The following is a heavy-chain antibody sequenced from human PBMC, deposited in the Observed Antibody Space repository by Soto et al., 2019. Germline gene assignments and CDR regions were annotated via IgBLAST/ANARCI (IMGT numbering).Heavy chain of an antibody. D-gene: IGHD6-19*01. CDR2: ISGSGYST. J-gene: IGHJ4*02. CDR3: AKEGEHSSGWANFDY. V-gene: IGHV3-23*01. Sequence: EVQLLESGGGLVQPGGSLRLSCAASGFTFSSYAMSWVRQAPGKGLEWVSAISGSGYSTYYADSVKGRFTISRDNSKNTLYLQMSSLRAEDPAVYYCAKEGEHSSGWANFDYWGQGTLVTVSS. CDR1: GFTFSSYA.